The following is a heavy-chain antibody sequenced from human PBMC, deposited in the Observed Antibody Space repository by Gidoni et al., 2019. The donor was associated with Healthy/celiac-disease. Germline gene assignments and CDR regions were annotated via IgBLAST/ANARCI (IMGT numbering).Heavy chain of an antibody. CDR2: IYWDDDK. V-gene: IGHV2-5*02. D-gene: IGHD3-10*01. Sequence: QITLKESGPTLVKPTQTLTLTCTFSGFSLSTSGVGVGWIRQPPGKALEWLALIYWDDDKRYSPSLKSRLTITKDTSKNQVVLTMTNMDPVDTATYYCAHRGYDQYYYGSGSPLRVYYFDYWGQGTLVTVSS. CDR1: GFSLSTSGVG. J-gene: IGHJ4*02. CDR3: AHRGYDQYYYGSGSPLRVYYFDY.